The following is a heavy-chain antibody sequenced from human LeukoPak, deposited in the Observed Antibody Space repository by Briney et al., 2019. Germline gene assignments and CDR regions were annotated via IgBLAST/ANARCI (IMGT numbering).Heavy chain of an antibody. CDR1: GYSFTSYW. V-gene: IGHV5-51*01. Sequence: GESLKISCKGSGYSFTSYWIGWVRQMPGKGLEWMGIIYPGDSHTIYSPSFQGQVTISADKSISTAYLQWSSLRASDTAMYYCATSYYYDSSGYFFDYWGQGTLVTVSS. J-gene: IGHJ4*02. CDR2: IYPGDSHT. CDR3: ATSYYYDSSGYFFDY. D-gene: IGHD3-22*01.